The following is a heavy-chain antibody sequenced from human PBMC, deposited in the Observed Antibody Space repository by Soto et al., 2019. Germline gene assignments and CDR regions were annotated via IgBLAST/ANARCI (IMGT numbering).Heavy chain of an antibody. D-gene: IGHD3-22*01. Sequence: ASVKVSCKASGYTFTGYYMHWVRQAPGQGLEWMGWINPNSGGTNYAQKFQGRVTMTGDTSISTAYMELSRLRSDDTAVYYCAPRNYYDSSGYRYWGQGTLVTVSS. CDR2: INPNSGGT. J-gene: IGHJ4*02. CDR1: GYTFTGYY. CDR3: APRNYYDSSGYRY. V-gene: IGHV1-2*02.